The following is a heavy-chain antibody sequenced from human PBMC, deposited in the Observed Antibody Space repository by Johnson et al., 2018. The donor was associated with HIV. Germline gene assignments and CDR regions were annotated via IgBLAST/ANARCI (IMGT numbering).Heavy chain of an antibody. V-gene: IGHV3-20*04. Sequence: VQLVESGGGVVRPGGSLRLSCAASGFTFDDYGMTWVRQVPGKGLEWVSGINWNGGTPAYADSVKGRFTISRDTAKNSLFLQMNSLRAEDTACYYCARDYSNPPHAFDIWGQGTMVTVSS. J-gene: IGHJ3*02. CDR2: INWNGGTP. D-gene: IGHD4-11*01. CDR3: ARDYSNPPHAFDI. CDR1: GFTFDDYG.